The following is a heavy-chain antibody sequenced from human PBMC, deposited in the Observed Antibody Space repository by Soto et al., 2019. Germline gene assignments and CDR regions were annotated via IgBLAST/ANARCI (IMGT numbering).Heavy chain of an antibody. D-gene: IGHD6-13*01. V-gene: IGHV3-23*01. CDR3: AKDRSKSAYYYYGLDV. CDR1: GFTFNYYA. CDR2: FSGSGGGA. Sequence: PGGSLRLSCAASGFTFNYYAMSWVRQAPGKGLEWVSTFSGSGGGAYYADSVKGRFTISRDNSKNTLYLQMNSLRADDTAVYFCAKDRSKSAYYYYGLDVWGQGSTVTVSS. J-gene: IGHJ6*02.